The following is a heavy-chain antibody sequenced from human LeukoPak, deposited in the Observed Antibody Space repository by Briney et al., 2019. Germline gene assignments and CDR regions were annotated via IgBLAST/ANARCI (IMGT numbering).Heavy chain of an antibody. V-gene: IGHV3-11*01. D-gene: IGHD3-10*01. J-gene: IGHJ6*02. CDR3: AREHDTKVRYYNGMDV. CDR2: ISSSGSTT. CDR1: GFTFSDHY. Sequence: GGSLRLSCAASGFTFSDHYMSWIRQAPGKGLEWVSYISSSGSTTYYADSVKGRFTISRDNAKNSLYLQMNSLRAEDTAVYYCAREHDTKVRYYNGMDVWGQGTTVTVSS.